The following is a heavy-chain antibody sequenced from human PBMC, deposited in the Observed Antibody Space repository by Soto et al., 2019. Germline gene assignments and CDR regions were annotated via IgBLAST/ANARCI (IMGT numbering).Heavy chain of an antibody. J-gene: IGHJ4*02. Sequence: ASVKVSCKASGYTFTGYYMHWVRQAPGQGLEWMGWINPNSGGTNYAQKFQGWVTMTRDTSISTAYMELGRVGSDDTAVYYCARGGGGLLDESYYFDYWGQGTLVTVSS. CDR2: INPNSGGT. CDR3: ARGGGGLLDESYYFDY. D-gene: IGHD3-3*01. V-gene: IGHV1-2*04. CDR1: GYTFTGYY.